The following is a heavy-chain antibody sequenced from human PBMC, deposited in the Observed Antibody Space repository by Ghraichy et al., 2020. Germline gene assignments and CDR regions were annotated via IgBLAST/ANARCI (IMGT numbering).Heavy chain of an antibody. CDR1: GGSISSGGYS. J-gene: IGHJ3*02. V-gene: IGHV4-30-2*01. Sequence: SETLSLTCAVSGGSISSGGYSWSWIRQPPGKGLEWIGYIYHSGSTYYNPSLKSRVTISVDRSKNQFSLKLSSVTAADTAVYYCASALQLGYLDAFDIWGQGTMVTVSS. CDR2: IYHSGST. D-gene: IGHD6-6*01. CDR3: ASALQLGYLDAFDI.